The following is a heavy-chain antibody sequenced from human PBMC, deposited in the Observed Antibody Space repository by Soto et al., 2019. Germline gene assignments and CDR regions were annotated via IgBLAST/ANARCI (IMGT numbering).Heavy chain of an antibody. D-gene: IGHD1-7*01. CDR3: AKRNWNSPAGYYGVDV. Sequence: GGSLRLSCAASGFTFSSYAMSWVRQAPGKGLEWVSGISGSGGSTYYADSVKGRFTISRDNSKNTLYLQMSSLRAEDTAVYYCAKRNWNSPAGYYGVDVWGQGTTVTVSS. CDR1: GFTFSSYA. J-gene: IGHJ6*02. CDR2: ISGSGGST. V-gene: IGHV3-23*01.